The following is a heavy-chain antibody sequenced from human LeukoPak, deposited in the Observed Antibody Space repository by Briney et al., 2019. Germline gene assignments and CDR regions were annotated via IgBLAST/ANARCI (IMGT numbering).Heavy chain of an antibody. V-gene: IGHV3-21*01. CDR1: GFTFSTYN. D-gene: IGHD5-12*01. CDR3: ARDPYSGHYGNDYYYYMDV. CDR2: ITSSSSYA. J-gene: IGHJ6*03. Sequence: GGSLRLSCEASGFTFSTYNMNWVRQAPGKRLEWVSSITSSSSYAFYADSVKGRFTISRDNAKSSLYLQMNNLRAEDTAVYYCARDPYSGHYGNDYYYYMDVWGKGTTVTLSS.